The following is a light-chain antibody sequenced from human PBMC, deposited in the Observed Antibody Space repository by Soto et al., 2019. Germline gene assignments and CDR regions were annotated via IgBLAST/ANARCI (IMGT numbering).Light chain of an antibody. CDR2: DAS. V-gene: IGKV1-5*01. CDR1: QSISSW. J-gene: IGKJ1*01. CDR3: QQYNTYWT. Sequence: DIQMTQSPSTLSASVGDRVTITCRASQSISSWLAWYQQKPGKAPKLLIYDASSLGSGVPSRFSGGGSGTEFTLTISSLQPDDFATYYCQQYNTYWTFGQGTKVDI.